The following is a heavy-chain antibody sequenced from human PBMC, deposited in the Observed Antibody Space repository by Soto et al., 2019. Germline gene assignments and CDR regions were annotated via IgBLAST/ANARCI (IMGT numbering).Heavy chain of an antibody. CDR2: IYYSGST. CDR1: GGSISSGDYY. J-gene: IGHJ6*02. Sequence: SETLSLTCTVSGGSISSGDYYWSWIRQPPGKGLEWIGYIYYSGSTYYNPSLKSRVTISEDTSKNQFSLKLSSVTAADTTVYYCARALGGLYYYGMDVWGQGTTVTVSS. CDR3: ARALGGLYYYGMDV. V-gene: IGHV4-30-4*01. D-gene: IGHD2-15*01.